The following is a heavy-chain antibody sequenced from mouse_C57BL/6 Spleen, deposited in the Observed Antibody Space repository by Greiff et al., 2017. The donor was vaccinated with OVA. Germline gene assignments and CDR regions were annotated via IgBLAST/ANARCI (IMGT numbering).Heavy chain of an antibody. CDR1: GFTFSSYT. D-gene: IGHD2-2*01. J-gene: IGHJ2*01. CDR3: ARIYDGYDRVFDY. V-gene: IGHV5-9*01. Sequence: EVMLVESGGGLVKPGGSLKLSCAASGFTFSSYTMSWVRQTPEKRLEWVATISGGGGNTYYPDSVKGRFTISRDNAKNTLYLQMSSLRSEDTALYYCARIYDGYDRVFDYWGQGTTLTVSS. CDR2: ISGGGGNT.